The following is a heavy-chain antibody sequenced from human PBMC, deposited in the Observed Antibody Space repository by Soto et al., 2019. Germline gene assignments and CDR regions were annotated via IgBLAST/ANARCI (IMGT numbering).Heavy chain of an antibody. CDR2: VNHSGST. D-gene: IGHD3-10*01. V-gene: IGHV4-34*01. CDR3: ARGYGRNFDY. Sequence: QVQLQQWGAGLLKPSETLSLTCAVYGGSFSGYYWSWIRQPPGKGLEWIGEVNHSGSTNYNPSLKSRVTIPVDTSKNHCSLKLSSATAADTAGDYCARGYGRNFDYWGQGTLVTVSS. J-gene: IGHJ4*02. CDR1: GGSFSGYY.